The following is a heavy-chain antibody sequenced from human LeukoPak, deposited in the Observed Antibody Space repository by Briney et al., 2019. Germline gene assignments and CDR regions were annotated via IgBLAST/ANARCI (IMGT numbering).Heavy chain of an antibody. CDR2: MNPNSGNT. D-gene: IGHD4-23*01. J-gene: IGHJ4*02. V-gene: IGHV1-8*03. CDR3: AKDLWWDPTVVTESFG. CDR1: GYTFTSYD. Sequence: ASVKVSCKASGYTFTSYDINWVRQATGQGLEWMGWMNPNSGNTGYAQKFQGRVTITRNTSISTAYMELNSLRAEDTAVYYCAKDLWWDPTVVTESFGGGQGTLVTVSS.